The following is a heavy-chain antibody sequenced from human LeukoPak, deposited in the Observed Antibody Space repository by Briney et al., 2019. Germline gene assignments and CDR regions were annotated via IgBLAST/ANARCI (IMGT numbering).Heavy chain of an antibody. CDR1: GGSISSYY. J-gene: IGHJ4*02. CDR3: ARDSGVYDSSGYWDY. CDR2: IYCSGST. Sequence: SETLSLTCTVSGGSISSYYWSWIRQPPGKGLEWIGYIYCSGSTNYNPSLKSRVTISVDTSKNQFSLKLSSVTAADTAVYYCARDSGVYDSSGYWDYWGQGTLVTVSS. V-gene: IGHV4-59*01. D-gene: IGHD3-22*01.